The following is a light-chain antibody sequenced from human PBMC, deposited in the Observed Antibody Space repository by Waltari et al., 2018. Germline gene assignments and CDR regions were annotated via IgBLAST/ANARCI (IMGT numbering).Light chain of an antibody. V-gene: IGLV2-14*01. J-gene: IGLJ2*01. CDR2: EVS. CDR1: SSDVGGYNY. CDR3: SSYTSSSTVV. Sequence: QSALTQPASVSGSPGQSITISCTGTSSDVGGYNYVSWYQQHPGKAPKLMIYEVSNRPSEVSNRFSGSKSGNTASLTISGLQAEDEADYCCSSYTSSSTVVFGGGTKLTVL.